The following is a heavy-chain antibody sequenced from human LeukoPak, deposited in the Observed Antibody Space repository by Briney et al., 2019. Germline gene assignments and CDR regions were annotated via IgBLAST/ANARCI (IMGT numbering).Heavy chain of an antibody. D-gene: IGHD6-13*01. CDR2: IIGSGGNT. CDR3: AKAASSSWPSYYYGMDV. Sequence: GGSLRLSCAASGFILGSYSMSGVRRAPGKGREWFSVIIGSGGNTYYADSVKGRFTISKDNSKNTVYLQMSSLRVDDTAVYYCAKAASSSWPSYYYGMDVWGQGTTVTVSS. V-gene: IGHV3-23*01. CDR1: GFILGSYS. J-gene: IGHJ6*02.